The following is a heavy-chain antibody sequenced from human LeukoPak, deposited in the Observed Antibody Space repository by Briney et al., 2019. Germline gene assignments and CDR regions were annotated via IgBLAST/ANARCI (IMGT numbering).Heavy chain of an antibody. J-gene: IGHJ4*02. CDR2: MNPNSGNT. V-gene: IGHV1-8*01. D-gene: IGHD6-19*01. CDR3: ARGDGSGWLTDY. Sequence: ASVKVSCKASGYTFTSYDINWVRQATGQGLEWMGWMNPNSGNTGYAQKFQGRVTMTRNTSISTAYMELCSLRSEDTAVYYCARGDGSGWLTDYWGQGTLVTVSS. CDR1: GYTFTSYD.